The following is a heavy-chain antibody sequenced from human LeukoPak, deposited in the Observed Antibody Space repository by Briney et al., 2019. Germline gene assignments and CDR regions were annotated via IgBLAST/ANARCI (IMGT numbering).Heavy chain of an antibody. V-gene: IGHV3-9*01. CDR1: GFNFDDYA. CDR2: ISWNSGSI. J-gene: IGHJ5*02. Sequence: GGSLRLSCAASGFNFDDYAMHGVRQAPEKGLEWVSGISWNSGSIGYADSVKGRFTISRDNAKNSLYLQMNSLRAEDTALYYCAKDLTPSSCRWFDPWGQGTLVTVSS. CDR3: AKDLTPSSCRWFDP. D-gene: IGHD3-10*01.